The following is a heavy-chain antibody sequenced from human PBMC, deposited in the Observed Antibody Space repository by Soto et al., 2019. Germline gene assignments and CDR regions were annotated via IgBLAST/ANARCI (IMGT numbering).Heavy chain of an antibody. J-gene: IGHJ4*02. CDR3: ARDLEPTRYYYDSSGYRPTIDY. CDR1: GYTFTSYG. CDR2: ISAYNGNT. Sequence: ASVKVSCKASGYTFTSYGISWVRQAPGQGLEWMGWISAYNGNTNYAQKLQGRVTMTTDTSTSTAYMELRSLRSDDSAVYYCARDLEPTRYYYDSSGYRPTIDYWGQGTLVTVSS. D-gene: IGHD3-22*01. V-gene: IGHV1-18*04.